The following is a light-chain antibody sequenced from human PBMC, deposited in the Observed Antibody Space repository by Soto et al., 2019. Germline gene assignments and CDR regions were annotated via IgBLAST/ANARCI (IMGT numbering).Light chain of an antibody. CDR3: ISYAGSTL. J-gene: IGLJ2*01. Sequence: QSVLTQPPSASGSPGQSVTISCTGTSSDVGGYNYVSWYQQHPGKAPKLMIYEVSKRPSGVPDRFSGSKSGNTASLTVSGLHAEDEADYYCISYAGSTLFGGGTKLTVL. V-gene: IGLV2-8*01. CDR2: EVS. CDR1: SSDVGGYNY.